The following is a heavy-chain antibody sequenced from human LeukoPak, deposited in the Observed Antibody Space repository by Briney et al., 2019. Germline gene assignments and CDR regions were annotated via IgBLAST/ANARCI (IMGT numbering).Heavy chain of an antibody. CDR2: ISSSSSYI. V-gene: IGHV3-21*01. J-gene: IGHJ3*02. Sequence: PGGSLRLSCAASGFTFSSYSMNWVRQAPGKGLEWASSISSSSSYIYYADSVKGRFTISRDNAKNSLYLQMNSLRAEDTAVYYCAREGPNYYGSGSYFRGDAFDIWGQGTMVTVSS. CDR1: GFTFSSYS. D-gene: IGHD3-10*01. CDR3: AREGPNYYGSGSYFRGDAFDI.